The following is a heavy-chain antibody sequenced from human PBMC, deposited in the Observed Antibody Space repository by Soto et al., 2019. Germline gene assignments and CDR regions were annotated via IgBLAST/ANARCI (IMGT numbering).Heavy chain of an antibody. V-gene: IGHV1-18*01. CDR3: ARPTVTTRYYYYYYGMDV. D-gene: IGHD4-17*01. CDR1: GYTFTSYG. J-gene: IGHJ6*02. CDR2: ISAYNGNT. Sequence: ASVKVSCKASGYTFTSYGISWVRQAPGQGLEWMGWISAYNGNTNYAQKFQGRVTITADESTSTAYMELSSLRSEDTAVYYCARPTVTTRYYYYYYGMDVWGQGTTVTVSS.